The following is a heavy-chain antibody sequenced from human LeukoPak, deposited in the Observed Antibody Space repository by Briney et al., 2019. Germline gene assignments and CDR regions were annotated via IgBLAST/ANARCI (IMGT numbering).Heavy chain of an antibody. D-gene: IGHD7-27*01. CDR1: GGSISSYY. Sequence: SEALSLTCPVSGGSISSYYWSWSRPPPGKGLEWIGYIYYSGSTNNNPSLKSRVTISVDTSKIQFSLKLSSVTAADTAVYYCARDLGNGAFDIWGQGTMVTVSS. CDR2: IYYSGST. V-gene: IGHV4-59*01. J-gene: IGHJ3*02. CDR3: ARDLGNGAFDI.